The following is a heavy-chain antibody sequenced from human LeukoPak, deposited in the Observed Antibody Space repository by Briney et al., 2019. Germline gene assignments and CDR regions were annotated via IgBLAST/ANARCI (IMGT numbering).Heavy chain of an antibody. Sequence: SETLSLTCTVSGGSVSSGSYYWSRIRQPPGEGLEWIGYIYYSGSTNYNPSLKSRVTISVDTSKNQFSLKLSSVTAADTAVCYCAREGWGNYYDSSGYYYSDYWGQGTLVTVSS. CDR2: IYYSGST. CDR3: AREGWGNYYDSSGYYYSDY. CDR1: GGSVSSGSYY. V-gene: IGHV4-61*01. J-gene: IGHJ4*02. D-gene: IGHD3-22*01.